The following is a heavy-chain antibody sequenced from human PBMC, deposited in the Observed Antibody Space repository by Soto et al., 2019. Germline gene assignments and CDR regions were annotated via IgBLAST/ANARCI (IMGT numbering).Heavy chain of an antibody. CDR3: ARRAPHCSSTSCFLFDY. CDR1: GGSISSYY. J-gene: IGHJ4*02. V-gene: IGHV4-59*01. CDR2: IYYSGGT. D-gene: IGHD2-2*01. Sequence: QVQLQESGPGLVKPSETLSLTCTVSGGSISSYYWSWIRQPPGKGLEWIGYIYYSGGTNYNPSLKSRVTISVDTSKNQFSLKLSSVTAADTAVYYGARRAPHCSSTSCFLFDYWGQGTLVTVSS.